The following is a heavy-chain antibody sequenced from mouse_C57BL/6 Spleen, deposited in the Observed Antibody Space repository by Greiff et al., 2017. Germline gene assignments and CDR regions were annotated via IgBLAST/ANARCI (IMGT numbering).Heavy chain of an antibody. D-gene: IGHD2-1*01. CDR2: ISYDGSN. CDR3: ARAGYYGNYGYAMDY. Sequence: VQLQQSGPGLVKPSQSLSLTCSVTGYSITSGYYWNWIRQFPGNKLEWMGYISYDGSNNYNPSLKNRISITRDTSKNQFFLKLNSVTTEDTATYYCARAGYYGNYGYAMDYWGQGTSVTVSS. V-gene: IGHV3-6*01. J-gene: IGHJ4*01. CDR1: GYSITSGYY.